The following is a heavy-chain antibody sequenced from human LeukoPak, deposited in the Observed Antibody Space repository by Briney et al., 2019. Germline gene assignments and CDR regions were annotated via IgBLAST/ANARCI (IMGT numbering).Heavy chain of an antibody. J-gene: IGHJ4*02. CDR1: GFTFSSYG. CDR2: IRYDGSNK. D-gene: IGHD5-18*01. Sequence: GGSLRLSCAASGFTFSSYGMHWVRQAPGKGLEWVAFIRYDGSNKYYADSVKGRFTISRDNSKNTLYLQMNSLRAEDTAVYYCAKGQLWSHNYFDYRGQGTLVTVSS. V-gene: IGHV3-30*02. CDR3: AKGQLWSHNYFDY.